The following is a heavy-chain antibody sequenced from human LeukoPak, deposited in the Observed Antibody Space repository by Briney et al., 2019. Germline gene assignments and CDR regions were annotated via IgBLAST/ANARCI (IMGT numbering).Heavy chain of an antibody. CDR1: GFTVSGNY. D-gene: IGHD3-3*01. V-gene: IGHV3-53*01. CDR3: AKMSGYYSRWASKFDY. Sequence: QPGGSLRLSCAASGFTVSGNYMSWVRLAPGKALELVSVIYSGGSTYYADSVKGRFTIPRDNSKNTLYLQVDSLRADDTALYYCAKMSGYYSRWASKFDYWGQGTLVTVSS. J-gene: IGHJ4*02. CDR2: IYSGGST.